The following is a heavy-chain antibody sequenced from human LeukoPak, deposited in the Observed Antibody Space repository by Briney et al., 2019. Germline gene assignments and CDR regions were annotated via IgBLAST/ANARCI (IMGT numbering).Heavy chain of an antibody. CDR2: ISYDGSNK. CDR3: AKGSGWYV. CDR1: GFTFSSYG. V-gene: IGHV3-30*18. D-gene: IGHD6-19*01. J-gene: IGHJ4*02. Sequence: GGSLRLSCAASGFTFSSYGMHWVRQAPGKGLEWVAVISYDGSNKYYADSVKGRFTISRDNSKNTLYLQMNSLRAEDTAVYYCAKGSGWYVWGQGTLVTVSS.